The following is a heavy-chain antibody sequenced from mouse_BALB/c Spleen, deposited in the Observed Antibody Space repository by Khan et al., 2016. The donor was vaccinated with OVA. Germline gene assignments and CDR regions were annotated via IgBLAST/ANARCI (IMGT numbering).Heavy chain of an antibody. D-gene: IGHD4-1*01. J-gene: IGHJ2*01. V-gene: IGHV5-17*02. CDR3: ARVNWAY. CDR2: INSGSSTT. Sequence: EVKLVESGGGLVQPGGSRKLSCAASGFTFSSFGMHWVRQAPEKGLEWVAYINSGSSTTYYADPVKGRFTISRDNSKNTLFLQLTSLKSEDTAMFYCARVNWAYWGQGTTLTVSS. CDR1: GFTFSSFG.